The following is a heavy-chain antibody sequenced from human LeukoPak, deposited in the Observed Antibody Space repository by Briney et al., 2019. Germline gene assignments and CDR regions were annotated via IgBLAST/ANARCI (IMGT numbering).Heavy chain of an antibody. J-gene: IGHJ5*02. D-gene: IGHD3-10*01. Sequence: KPSETLSLTCAVYGGSFSSYYWSWIRQPPGKGLEWIGYIYYSGSTNYNPSLKSRVTISVDTSKNQFSLKLSSVTAADTAVYYCARGPSILLWFGELSWFDPWGQGTLVTVSS. CDR1: GGSFSSYY. V-gene: IGHV4-59*01. CDR2: IYYSGST. CDR3: ARGPSILLWFGELSWFDP.